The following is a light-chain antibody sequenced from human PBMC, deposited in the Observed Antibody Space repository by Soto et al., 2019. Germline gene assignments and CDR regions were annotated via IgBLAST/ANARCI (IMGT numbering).Light chain of an antibody. J-gene: IGKJ1*01. V-gene: IGKV3-15*01. CDR1: QSVSSN. Sequence: EIVMTQSPATLSVSPGERATLSCRASQSVSSNLAWDQQKPGQAPRLLIYGASTRATGIPARFSGSGSGTEFTLTSSRLQSEDFAVYYCQQYNNWPPWTFGQGTKVEIK. CDR3: QQYNNWPPWT. CDR2: GAS.